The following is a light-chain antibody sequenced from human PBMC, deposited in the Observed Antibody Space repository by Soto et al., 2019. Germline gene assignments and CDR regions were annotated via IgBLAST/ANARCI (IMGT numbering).Light chain of an antibody. Sequence: VLTQSPGTLSLSPGEIATLSCGASQSISSSFLAWYQQKPGQAPRLLIYGASSRATGIPARFSGSGSGTDFTLTISRLEPEDFAVYYCQQRSNWPITFGQGTRLEIK. CDR1: QSISSSF. J-gene: IGKJ5*01. CDR2: GAS. CDR3: QQRSNWPIT. V-gene: IGKV3D-20*02.